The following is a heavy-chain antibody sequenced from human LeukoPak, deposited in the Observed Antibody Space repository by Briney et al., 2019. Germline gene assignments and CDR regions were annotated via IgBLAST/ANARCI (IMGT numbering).Heavy chain of an antibody. V-gene: IGHV3-49*04. J-gene: IGHJ4*02. CDR2: IRSKAYGGTT. CDR3: TRVSLVAASVFFDY. CDR1: GFTFGDYA. D-gene: IGHD2-15*01. Sequence: GGSLRLSCTASGFTFGDYAMSWVRQAPGKGLEWVSFIRSKAYGGTTEYAASVKGRFTISRDDSTSIAYLQMNSLKTEDTAVYYCTRVSLVAASVFFDYWGQGTLVTVSS.